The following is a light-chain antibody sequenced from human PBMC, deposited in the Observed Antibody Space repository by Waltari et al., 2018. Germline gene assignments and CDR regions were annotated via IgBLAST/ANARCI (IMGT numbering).Light chain of an antibody. CDR1: SSHIGAGHD. J-gene: IGLJ1*01. CDR3: QSYDSSLSASV. Sequence: QSVLTQPPSVSGAPGQRVTISCTGSSSHIGAGHDVHWYQQLPGTAPKPLIHFDTNRPSGVPDRFSGSKSGTSASLAISGLQAEDEADYYCQSYDSSLSASVFGTGTKVTVL. V-gene: IGLV1-40*01. CDR2: FDT.